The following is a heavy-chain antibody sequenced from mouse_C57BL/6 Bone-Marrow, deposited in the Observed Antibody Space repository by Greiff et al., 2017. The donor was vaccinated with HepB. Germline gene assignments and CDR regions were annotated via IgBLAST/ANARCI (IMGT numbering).Heavy chain of an antibody. D-gene: IGHD1-1*01. CDR2: INPNNGGT. Sequence: EVQLVESGPELVKPGASVKMSCKASGYTFTDYNMHWVKQSHGKSLEWIGYINPNNGGTSYNQKFKGKATLTVNKSSSTAYMELRSLTSEDSAVYYCARGITTVVDLDYWGQGTTLTVSS. CDR1: GYTFTDYN. CDR3: ARGITTVVDLDY. V-gene: IGHV1-22*01. J-gene: IGHJ2*01.